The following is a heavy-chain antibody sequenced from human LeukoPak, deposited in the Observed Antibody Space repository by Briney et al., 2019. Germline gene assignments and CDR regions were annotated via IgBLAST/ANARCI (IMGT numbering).Heavy chain of an antibody. CDR3: AKDRGMTTITTIDY. CDR2: ISGSGDST. J-gene: IGHJ4*02. CDR1: GFTFSSYA. V-gene: IGHV3-23*01. Sequence: PGGSLRLSCAVSGFTFSSYAMSWVRQAPGKGLEWVSVISGSGDSTYYTDSVKGRFTISRDNSKNTVFLQMTSLRAEDTAVYYCAKDRGMTTITTIDYWGQGILVTVSS. D-gene: IGHD4-11*01.